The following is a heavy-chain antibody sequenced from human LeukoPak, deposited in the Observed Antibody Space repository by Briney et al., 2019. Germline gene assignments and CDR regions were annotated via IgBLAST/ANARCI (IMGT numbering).Heavy chain of an antibody. D-gene: IGHD1-20*01. CDR2: MNPNSGNT. CDR3: ARDINGSMRNWFDP. Sequence: ASVKVSCKASGYTFTSYDINWVRQATGQGLEWMGWMNPNSGNTGYAQKFQGRVTMTRNTSISTAYMELSSLRYEDTAVYYCARDINGSMRNWFDPWGQGTLVTVSS. CDR1: GYTFTSYD. V-gene: IGHV1-8*01. J-gene: IGHJ5*02.